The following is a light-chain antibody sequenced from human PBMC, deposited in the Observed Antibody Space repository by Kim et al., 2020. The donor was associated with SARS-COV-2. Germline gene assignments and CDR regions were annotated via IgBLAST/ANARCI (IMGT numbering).Light chain of an antibody. CDR2: TAT. CDR1: QDISRW. Sequence: ASVGDRVTITWRASQDISRWLAWYQQKPGTAPKSLIYTATRLESGVPSRFSGSGSGTYFTLTISSLQPEDFATYYCQQYESYPITFGQGTRLEIK. J-gene: IGKJ5*01. CDR3: QQYESYPIT. V-gene: IGKV1D-16*01.